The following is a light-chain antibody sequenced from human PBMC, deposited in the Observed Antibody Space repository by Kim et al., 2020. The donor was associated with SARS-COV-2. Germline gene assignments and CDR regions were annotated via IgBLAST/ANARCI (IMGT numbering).Light chain of an antibody. V-gene: IGKV3-11*01. CDR2: DAS. CDR3: QQRSNWPIT. CDR1: QSVSSY. Sequence: LSPGERATLSCRASQSVSSYLAWYQQKPGQAPRLLIYDASNRATGIPARFSGSGSGTDFTLTISSLEPEVFAVYYCQQRSNWPITFGQGTRLEIK. J-gene: IGKJ5*01.